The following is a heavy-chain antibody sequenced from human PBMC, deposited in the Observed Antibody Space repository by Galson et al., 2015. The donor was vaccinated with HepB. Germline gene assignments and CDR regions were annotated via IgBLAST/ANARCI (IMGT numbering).Heavy chain of an antibody. CDR1: GYTFTSYD. J-gene: IGHJ6*02. CDR3: ARRYRAEQWLDYYYYYGMDV. V-gene: IGHV1-8*01. Sequence: SVKVSCKASGYTFTSYDINWVRQATGQGLEWMGWMNPNSGNTGYAQKFQGRVTMTRNTSISTAYMELSSLRSEDTAVYYCARRYRAEQWLDYYYYYGMDVWGQGTTVTVSS. D-gene: IGHD6-19*01. CDR2: MNPNSGNT.